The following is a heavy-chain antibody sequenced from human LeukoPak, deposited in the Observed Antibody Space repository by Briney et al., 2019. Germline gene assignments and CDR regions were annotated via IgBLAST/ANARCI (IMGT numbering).Heavy chain of an antibody. CDR2: IYSGGST. D-gene: IGHD2-15*01. CDR3: AKDQELYCSSTSCPVRRTYCSGGSCYSTPRSYYYMDV. V-gene: IGHV3-53*01. CDR1: GFTLSNHW. J-gene: IGHJ6*03. Sequence: PGGSLRLSCAASGFTLSNHWMIWVRQAPGKGLEWVSVIYSGGSTYYADSVKGRFTISRDNSKNTLYLQMNSLRAEDTAVYYCAKDQELYCSSTSCPVRRTYCSGGSCYSTPRSYYYMDVWGKGTTVTVSS.